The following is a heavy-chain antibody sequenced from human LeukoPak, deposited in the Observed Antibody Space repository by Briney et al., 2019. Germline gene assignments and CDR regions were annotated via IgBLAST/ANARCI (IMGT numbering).Heavy chain of an antibody. J-gene: IGHJ4*02. CDR2: MNQNGDQT. Sequence: AGSLSLSCAVSGLTFSYSWMNWLRQAEERGLEWVATMNQNGDQTTYADSVRGRFTIPRDNAKNSLYLQMNSLRAEDTAVYYCARDVRYWGLGTLVTVSS. V-gene: IGHV3-7*04. CDR3: ARDVRY. CDR1: GLTFSYSW.